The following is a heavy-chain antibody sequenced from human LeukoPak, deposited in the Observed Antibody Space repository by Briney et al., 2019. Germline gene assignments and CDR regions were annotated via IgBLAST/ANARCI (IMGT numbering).Heavy chain of an antibody. Sequence: GEYLKISCKGSGYSFTSYWIGWVRQMPGKGLEWMGIIYPGDSDTRYSPSFQGQVTISADKSISTAYLQWSSLKASGTAMYYCARPESGIFDAFDIWGQGTMVTVSS. CDR1: GYSFTSYW. V-gene: IGHV5-51*01. CDR3: ARPESGIFDAFDI. J-gene: IGHJ3*02. CDR2: IYPGDSDT. D-gene: IGHD6-25*01.